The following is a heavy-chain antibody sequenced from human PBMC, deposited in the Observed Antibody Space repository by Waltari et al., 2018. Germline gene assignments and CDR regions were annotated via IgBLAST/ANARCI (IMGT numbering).Heavy chain of an antibody. D-gene: IGHD6-13*01. J-gene: IGHJ4*02. CDR3: ANCRASSSWYGGWYFDY. V-gene: IGHV1-69*05. CDR1: GSTFRSSA. CDR2: IIPILGIS. Sequence: VQMVQSGAEVKKPGSSVKVSCKASGSTFRSSAIRWVRQAPGQGLEWMGVIIPILGISNYAQTFQGRVTITTEVSTITAYMELSCLRSEDTAVYYCANCRASSSWYGGWYFDYWGQGTLVTVSS.